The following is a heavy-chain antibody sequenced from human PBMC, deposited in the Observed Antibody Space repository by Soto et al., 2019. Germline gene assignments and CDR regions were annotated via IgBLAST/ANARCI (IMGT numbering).Heavy chain of an antibody. CDR2: IYYSGST. CDR1: GGSISSGGYY. Sequence: SETLSLTCTVSGGSISSGGYYWSWIRQHPGKGLEWIGYIYYSGSTYYNPSLKSRVTISVDTSKNQFSLKLSSVTAADTAVYYCARAVPRDRDFWSGPSWYYYYYMDVWGKGTTVTVSS. V-gene: IGHV4-31*03. J-gene: IGHJ6*03. D-gene: IGHD3-3*01. CDR3: ARAVPRDRDFWSGPSWYYYYYMDV.